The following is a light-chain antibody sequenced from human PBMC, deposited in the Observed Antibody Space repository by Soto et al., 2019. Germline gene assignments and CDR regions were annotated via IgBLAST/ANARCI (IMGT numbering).Light chain of an antibody. V-gene: IGKV3-20*01. CDR1: QSVGSRY. J-gene: IGKJ1*01. Sequence: EIVLTQSPGTLSLSPGERATLSCRASQSVGSRYLAWYQQRPGQAPRLLIYDVSKRATGIPDRFSGSGSGTDFTLTISRLEPEYFAVYYCQQFGRSPWTFGQGTKVEVK. CDR3: QQFGRSPWT. CDR2: DVS.